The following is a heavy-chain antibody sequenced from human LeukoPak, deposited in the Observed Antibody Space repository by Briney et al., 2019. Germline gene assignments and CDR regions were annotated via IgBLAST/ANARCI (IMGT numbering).Heavy chain of an antibody. D-gene: IGHD6-19*01. CDR3: AREYGGWYYFDY. CDR1: GGSFSGYY. CDR2: INHRGST. J-gene: IGHJ4*02. Sequence: SETLSLTCAVYGGSFSGYYWSWIRQPPGKGLEWIGEINHRGSTNYNPSLKSRVTISVDTSKNQFSLKLSSVTAADTAVYYCAREYGGWYYFDYWGQGTLVTVSS. V-gene: IGHV4-34*01.